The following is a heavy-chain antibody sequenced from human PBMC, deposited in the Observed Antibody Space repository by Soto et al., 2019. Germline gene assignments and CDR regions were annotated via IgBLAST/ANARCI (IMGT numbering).Heavy chain of an antibody. Sequence: PGESLKISCKGSGYSFTSYWIVWVRQMPGKGLEWMGIIYPGDSDTRYSPFFQGQVTISADKSISTAYLQWSSLKASDTAMYYCARRFDFWSGSGSYYYGLDVWGQGTTVTVSS. CDR3: ARRFDFWSGSGSYYYGLDV. D-gene: IGHD3-3*01. CDR2: IYPGDSDT. J-gene: IGHJ6*02. CDR1: GYSFTSYW. V-gene: IGHV5-51*01.